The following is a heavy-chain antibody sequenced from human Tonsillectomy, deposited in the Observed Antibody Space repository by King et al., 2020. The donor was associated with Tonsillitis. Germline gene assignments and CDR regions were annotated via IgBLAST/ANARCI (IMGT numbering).Heavy chain of an antibody. CDR3: GRIYCGGDCYSGPWDY. CDR2: ISTYNGNT. V-gene: IGHV1-18*01. D-gene: IGHD2-21*02. Sequence: QLVQSGAEVKKPGASVKVSCKASGYTFTDYGVSWVRQAPGQGLEWMGWISTYNGNTNYAQNLQGRVTMTTATSTSTAYMELRSRRSDDTAVYYCGRIYCGGDCYSGPWDYWGQGTLVTVSS. J-gene: IGHJ4*02. CDR1: GYTFTDYG.